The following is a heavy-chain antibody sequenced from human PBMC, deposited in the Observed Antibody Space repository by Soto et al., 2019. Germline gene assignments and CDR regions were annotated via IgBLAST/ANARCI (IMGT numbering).Heavy chain of an antibody. CDR1: GFTFSSYA. D-gene: IGHD6-13*01. CDR2: ISGSGGST. Sequence: EVQLLESGGGLVQPGGSLRLSCAASGFTFSSYAMSWVRQAPGKGLEWVSAISGSGGSTYYADSVKGRFTISRDNSKNTLYLQMNSLRAEDTAVYYCAKISIAAATSQGRDYGMDVWGQGTTVTVSS. CDR3: AKISIAAATSQGRDYGMDV. V-gene: IGHV3-23*01. J-gene: IGHJ6*02.